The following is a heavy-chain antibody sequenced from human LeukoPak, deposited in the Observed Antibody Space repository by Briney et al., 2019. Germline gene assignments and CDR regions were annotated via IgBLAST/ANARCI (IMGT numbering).Heavy chain of an antibody. J-gene: IGHJ4*02. D-gene: IGHD3-22*01. CDR2: ISGSGRST. V-gene: IGHV3-23*01. Sequence: GGSLRHSCAVSGFTFSSYAMSWVRQAPGKGLEWVSAISGSGRSTYYADSVKGRFTISRDNSKNTLYLQMTSLRAEDTAVYYCAKGSAGGYYDSSGYYSDYWGQGTLVTVSS. CDR1: GFTFSSYA. CDR3: AKGSAGGYYDSSGYYSDY.